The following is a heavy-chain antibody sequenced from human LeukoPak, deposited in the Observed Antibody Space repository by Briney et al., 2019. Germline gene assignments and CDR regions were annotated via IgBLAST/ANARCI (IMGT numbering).Heavy chain of an antibody. J-gene: IGHJ4*02. CDR3: AKGWQRSRVLRFLEWLSGFDY. CDR2: ISGSGGST. Sequence: PGGSLRLSCAASGFTFSSYAMSWVRQAPGKGLEWVSAISGSGGSTYYADSAKGRLTISRDNSKNTLYLQMSSLRAEDTAVYYCAKGWQRSRVLRFLEWLSGFDYWGQGTLVTVSS. V-gene: IGHV3-23*01. D-gene: IGHD3-3*01. CDR1: GFTFSSYA.